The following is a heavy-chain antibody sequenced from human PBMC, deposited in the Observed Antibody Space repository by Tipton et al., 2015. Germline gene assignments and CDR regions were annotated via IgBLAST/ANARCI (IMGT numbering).Heavy chain of an antibody. CDR1: GFTFSSYA. CDR3: TKGDQLGFEY. CDR2: ISGSGDST. D-gene: IGHD2-2*01. Sequence: SLRLSCSASGFTFSSYAMIWVRQAPGKGLEWVSSISGSGDSTFYAGSVKGRFTISRDNSKNSLYLQMKSLRTEDTALYYRTKGDQLGFEYWGQGTLVTVSS. J-gene: IGHJ4*02. V-gene: IGHV3-23*01.